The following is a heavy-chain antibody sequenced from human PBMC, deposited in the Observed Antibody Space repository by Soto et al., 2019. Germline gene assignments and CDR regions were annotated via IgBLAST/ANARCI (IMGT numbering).Heavy chain of an antibody. J-gene: IGHJ4*02. D-gene: IGHD5-12*01. V-gene: IGHV4-30-4*01. CDR2: IYYRGST. CDR1: GGSISSGDYY. CDR3: AREGVYSGYDMMTQYYFDY. Sequence: QVQLQESGPGLVKPSQTLSLTCTVSGGSISSGDYYWSWIRQPPGKGLEWIGYIYYRGSTYYNPSHKKRINISVDTSTNQFSPKLSSVTAPNTAVYYCAREGVYSGYDMMTQYYFDYWGQGTLVTVSS.